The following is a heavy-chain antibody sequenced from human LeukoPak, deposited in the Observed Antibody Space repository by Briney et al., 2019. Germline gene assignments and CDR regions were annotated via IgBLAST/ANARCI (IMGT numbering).Heavy chain of an antibody. CDR3: ARDFAREFTIDY. D-gene: IGHD3-10*01. V-gene: IGHV3-48*01. CDR1: GFTFSNYN. Sequence: GGSLGLSCAASGFTFSNYNMNWVRQPPGKGLQWVSYISSSSNIIYCADSVKGRFTISRDNAKNSLFLQMNSLRAEDTAVYYCARDFAREFTIDYWGQGTLVTVSS. CDR2: ISSSSNII. J-gene: IGHJ4*02.